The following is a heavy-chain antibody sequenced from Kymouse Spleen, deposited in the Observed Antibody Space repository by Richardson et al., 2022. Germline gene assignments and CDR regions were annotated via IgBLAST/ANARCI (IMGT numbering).Heavy chain of an antibody. CDR3: AKAGITGTTSFDY. V-gene: IGHV3-30*18. D-gene: IGHD1-7*01. Sequence: QVQLVESGGGVVQPGRSLRLSCAASGFTFSSYGMHWVRQAPGKGLEWVAVISYDGSNKYYADSVKGRFTISRDNSKNTLYLQMNSLRAEDTAVYYCAKAGITGTTSFDYWGQGTLVTVSS. CDR1: GFTFSSYG. CDR2: ISYDGSNK. J-gene: IGHJ4*02.